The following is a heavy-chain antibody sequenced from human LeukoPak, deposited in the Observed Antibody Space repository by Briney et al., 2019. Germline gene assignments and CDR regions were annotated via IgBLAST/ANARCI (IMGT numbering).Heavy chain of an antibody. D-gene: IGHD6-19*01. J-gene: IGHJ4*02. CDR2: IKQDGSEK. V-gene: IGHV3-7*01. Sequence: GGSLRLSCAASGFTFSSYWMSWVRQAPGKGXEWVANIKQDGSEKYYVDSVKGRFTISRDNAKNSLYLQMNSLRAEDTAVYYCARDRRYAVAGKYYFDYWGQGTLVTVSS. CDR1: GFTFSSYW. CDR3: ARDRRYAVAGKYYFDY.